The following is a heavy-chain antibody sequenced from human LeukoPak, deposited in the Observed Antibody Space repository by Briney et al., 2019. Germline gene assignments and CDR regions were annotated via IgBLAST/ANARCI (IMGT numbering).Heavy chain of an antibody. J-gene: IGHJ5*02. CDR1: GFTFSSYA. CDR3: ARAAGDYGSWFDP. V-gene: IGHV3-30*04. CDR2: ISYDGSNK. Sequence: GGSPRLSCAASGFTFSSYAMPWVRQAPGKGLEWVAVISYDGSNKYYADSVKGRFTISRDNSKNTLYLQMNSLRAEDTAVYYCARAAGDYGSWFDPWGQGTLVTVSS. D-gene: IGHD4-17*01.